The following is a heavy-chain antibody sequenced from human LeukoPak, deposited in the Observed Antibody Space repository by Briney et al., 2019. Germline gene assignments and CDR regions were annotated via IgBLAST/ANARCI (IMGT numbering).Heavy chain of an antibody. CDR1: GYTFTSYG. CDR3: ARDGVCSSTSCYFYYYYGMDV. J-gene: IGHJ6*02. D-gene: IGHD2-2*01. Sequence: GASVKVSCKASGYTFTSYGISWVRQAPGQGLEWMGWINPNSGGTNYAQKFQGRVTMTRDTSISTAYMELSRLRSDDTAVYYCARDGVCSSTSCYFYYYYGMDVWGQGTTVTVSS. CDR2: INPNSGGT. V-gene: IGHV1-2*02.